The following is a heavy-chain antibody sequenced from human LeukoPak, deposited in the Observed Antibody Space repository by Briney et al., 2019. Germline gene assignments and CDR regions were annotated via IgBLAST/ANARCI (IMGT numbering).Heavy chain of an antibody. CDR3: ARDKAQYQLLFMEYNWFDP. J-gene: IGHJ5*02. D-gene: IGHD2-2*01. Sequence: GASVKVSCKASGYTFTSYGISWVRQAPGQGLEWMGWISAYNGNTYYAQKLQGRVTMTTDTSTSTAYMELRSLRSDDTAVYYCARDKAQYQLLFMEYNWFDPWGQGTLVTVSS. CDR1: GYTFTSYG. V-gene: IGHV1-18*04. CDR2: ISAYNGNT.